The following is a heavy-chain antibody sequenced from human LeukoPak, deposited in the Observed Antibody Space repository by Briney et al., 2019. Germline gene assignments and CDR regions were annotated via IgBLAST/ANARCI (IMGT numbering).Heavy chain of an antibody. V-gene: IGHV4-59*01. CDR1: GGSISSYY. Sequence: SETLSLTCTVSGGSISSYYWSWIRQPPGKGPEWIGYIYYSGSTNYNPSLKSRVTISVDTSKNQFSPKLSSVTAADTAVYYCARGRVHCSGGSCYFDFDYWGQGTLVTVSS. J-gene: IGHJ4*02. CDR3: ARGRVHCSGGSCYFDFDY. CDR2: IYYSGST. D-gene: IGHD2-15*01.